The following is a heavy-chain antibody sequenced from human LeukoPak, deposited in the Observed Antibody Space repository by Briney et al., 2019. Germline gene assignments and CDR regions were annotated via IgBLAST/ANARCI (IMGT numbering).Heavy chain of an antibody. CDR2: VSPSHTTR. V-gene: IGHV1-18*01. Sequence: ASVKVSCKASGYTFRQYSISWVRQAPGKGLEWMGWVSPSHTTRVYAQQFQGRVTMTADTNTNTVSMELRSLRSDDTAVYYCARDSSGWYHWFDPWGQGTLVTVSS. CDR3: ARDSSGWYHWFDP. CDR1: GYTFRQYS. J-gene: IGHJ5*02. D-gene: IGHD6-19*01.